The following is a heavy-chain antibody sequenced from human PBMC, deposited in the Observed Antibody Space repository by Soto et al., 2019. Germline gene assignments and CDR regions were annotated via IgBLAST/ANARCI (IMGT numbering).Heavy chain of an antibody. CDR3: ARKLRLGMVRGVMGY. Sequence: GASVKVSCKTSGYTFSGYGISWVRQAPGQGLEWMGWISNYNGKTNYAQRFLGRVTMTRNTSISTAYMELSSLRSEDTAVYYCARKLRLGMVRGVMGYWGQGTLVTVSS. D-gene: IGHD3-10*01. V-gene: IGHV1-18*01. CDR2: ISNYNGKT. J-gene: IGHJ4*02. CDR1: GYTFSGYG.